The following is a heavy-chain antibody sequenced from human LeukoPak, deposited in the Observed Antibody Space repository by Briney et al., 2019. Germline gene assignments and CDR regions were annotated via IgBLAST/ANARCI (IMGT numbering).Heavy chain of an antibody. CDR1: GFTFSSYA. J-gene: IGHJ4*02. D-gene: IGHD3-22*01. CDR3: AKAMSTDHYDSKGFYRVDFDS. V-gene: IGHV3-23*01. CDR2: ISGSGGST. Sequence: QSGGSLRLSCAASGFTFSSYAMSWVRQAPGKGLEWVSAISGSGGSTYYADSVKGRFSISRDNSKSTLYLQLSSLTAEDTAVYYCAKAMSTDHYDSKGFYRVDFDSWGQGTLVTVSS.